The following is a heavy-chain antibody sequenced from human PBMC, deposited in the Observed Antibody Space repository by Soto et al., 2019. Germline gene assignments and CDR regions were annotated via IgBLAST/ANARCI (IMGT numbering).Heavy chain of an antibody. CDR2: ISGSGDST. Sequence: EVQLLESGGGLVQPGGSLRLSCAASGFTFSSYAMRWVRQAPGKGLGWVSAISGSGDSTYYADSVQGRFTISRDNSKNTLYLQMNSLRAEDTAVYYCARRGSGTFFDYWGQGTLVTVSS. CDR1: GFTFSSYA. D-gene: IGHD3-10*01. CDR3: ARRGSGTFFDY. V-gene: IGHV3-23*01. J-gene: IGHJ4*02.